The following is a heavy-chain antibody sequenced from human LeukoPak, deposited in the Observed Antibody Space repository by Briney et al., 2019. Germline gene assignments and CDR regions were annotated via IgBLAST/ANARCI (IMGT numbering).Heavy chain of an antibody. CDR1: GGSFSGYY. Sequence: PSETLSLTCAVYGGSFSGYYWSWIRQPPGKGLEWIGEINHSGSTNYNPSLKSRVTISVDTSKNQFSLKLSSVTAADTAVYYCAGSARYDFWSGYRFNYFDYWGQGTLVTVSS. V-gene: IGHV4-34*01. D-gene: IGHD3-3*01. CDR2: INHSGST. J-gene: IGHJ4*02. CDR3: AGSARYDFWSGYRFNYFDY.